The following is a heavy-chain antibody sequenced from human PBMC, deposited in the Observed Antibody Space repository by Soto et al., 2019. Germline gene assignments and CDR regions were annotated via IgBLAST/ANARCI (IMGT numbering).Heavy chain of an antibody. V-gene: IGHV3-30*18. J-gene: IGHJ6*02. CDR3: AKDKGGVRANYYYYGMDV. CDR1: GFTFSSYG. CDR2: ISYDGSNK. Sequence: LRLSCAASGFTFSSYGMHWVRQAPGKGLEWVAVISYDGSNKYYTDSVKGRFTISRDNSKNTLYLQMNSLRAEDTAVYYCAKDKGGVRANYYYYGMDVWGQGTTVTVSS. D-gene: IGHD3-10*01.